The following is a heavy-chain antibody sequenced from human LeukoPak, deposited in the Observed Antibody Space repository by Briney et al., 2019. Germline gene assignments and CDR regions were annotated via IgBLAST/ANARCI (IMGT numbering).Heavy chain of an antibody. V-gene: IGHV3-30*03. CDR2: ISYDGRSK. CDR1: GFTFSSYG. J-gene: IGHJ4*02. CDR3: ARSPRYYYGSGSYYPTYFDY. Sequence: GSLRLSCAASGFTFSSYGMHWVRQAPGKGLEWVAVISYDGRSKYYADSMKGRFTISRHNSKNTLYLQMNSLRAEDTAVYYCARSPRYYYGSGSYYPTYFDYWGQGTLVTVSS. D-gene: IGHD3-10*01.